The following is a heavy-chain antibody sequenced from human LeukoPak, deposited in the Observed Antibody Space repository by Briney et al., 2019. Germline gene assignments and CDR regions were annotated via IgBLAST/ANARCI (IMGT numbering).Heavy chain of an antibody. CDR2: ISGRGGGT. V-gene: IGHV3-23*01. CDR1: GFTFSSNA. CDR3: AKYVWYDIWTGYLGYFDY. Sequence: GRSLRLSCAASGFTFSSNAMTWVRQDPGKGLEWVSGISGRGGGTYYADSVKGRFTISTGTSKNTLHLQVNSRRAQGTAGYYCAKYVWYDIWTGYLGYFDYWGQGTLVTVSS. D-gene: IGHD3-9*01. J-gene: IGHJ4*02.